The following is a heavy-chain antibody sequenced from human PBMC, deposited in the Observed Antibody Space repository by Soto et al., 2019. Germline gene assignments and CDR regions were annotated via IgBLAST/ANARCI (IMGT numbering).Heavy chain of an antibody. CDR2: IYPGDSDT. V-gene: IGHV5-51*01. J-gene: IGHJ6*02. CDR1: GYSFTSYW. D-gene: IGHD1-26*01. CDR3: ASSVGAGDYSSGMDV. Sequence: PGESLKISCKGSGYSFTSYWIGWVRQMPGKGLEWMGIIYPGDSDTRYSPSFQGQVTISADKSISTAYLQWSSLKASDTAMYYCASSVGAGDYSSGMDVCGQGTTVTVSS.